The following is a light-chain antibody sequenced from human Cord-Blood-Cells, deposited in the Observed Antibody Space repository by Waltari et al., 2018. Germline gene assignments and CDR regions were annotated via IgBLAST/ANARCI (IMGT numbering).Light chain of an antibody. CDR2: EDN. CDR3: QSYDSSNRV. J-gene: IGLJ3*02. Sequence: NFMLTQPHSVSESPGKTVTISCTRSSGSIASNYVQWYQQRPGRSPTTVIYEDNQRPSGVPDRFSGSIDSSSNSASLTISGLKTEDEADYYCQSYDSSNRVFGGGTKLPVL. V-gene: IGLV6-57*01. CDR1: SGSIASNY.